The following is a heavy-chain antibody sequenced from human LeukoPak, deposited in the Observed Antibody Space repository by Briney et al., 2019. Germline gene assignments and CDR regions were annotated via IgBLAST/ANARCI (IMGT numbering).Heavy chain of an antibody. D-gene: IGHD4-17*01. CDR2: IIPILGIA. CDR1: GYTFTGYY. Sequence: SVKVSCKASGYTFTGYYMHWARQAPGQGLEWMGRIIPILGIANYAQKFQGRVTITADKSTSTAYMELSSLRSEDTAVYYCARVDGESDYWGQGTLVTVSS. J-gene: IGHJ4*02. CDR3: ARVDGESDY. V-gene: IGHV1-69*04.